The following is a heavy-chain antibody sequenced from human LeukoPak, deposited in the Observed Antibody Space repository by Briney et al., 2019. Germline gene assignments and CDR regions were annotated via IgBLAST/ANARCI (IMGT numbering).Heavy chain of an antibody. J-gene: IGHJ4*02. V-gene: IGHV4-59*12. CDR3: ARALYDFWSGYLV. CDR1: GGSISSYY. D-gene: IGHD3-3*01. Sequence: SETLSLTCTVSGGSISSYYWSWIRQPPGKGLEWIGYIYYSGSANYNPSLKSRVTISVDTSKNQFSLKLSSVTAADTAVYYCARALYDFWSGYLVWGQGTLVTVSS. CDR2: IYYSGSA.